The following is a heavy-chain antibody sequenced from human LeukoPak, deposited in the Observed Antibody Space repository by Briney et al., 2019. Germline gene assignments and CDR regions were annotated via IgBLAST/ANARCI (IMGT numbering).Heavy chain of an antibody. D-gene: IGHD5-12*01. CDR3: ARDSPTGGYGDY. CDR2: ISAYNGNT. V-gene: IGHV1-18*01. Sequence: GASVTVSCTASGYTFTSYGISWVRQAPGQGLEWMGWISAYNGNTNYAQKLQGRVTMTTDTSTSTAYMELRSLRSDDTAVYYCARDSPTGGYGDYWGQGTLVTVSS. J-gene: IGHJ4*02. CDR1: GYTFTSYG.